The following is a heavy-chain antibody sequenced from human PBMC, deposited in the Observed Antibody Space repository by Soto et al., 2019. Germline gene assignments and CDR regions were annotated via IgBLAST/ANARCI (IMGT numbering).Heavy chain of an antibody. CDR3: AKGREVHSSGWYWFDA. D-gene: IGHD6-19*01. J-gene: IGHJ5*02. CDR1: GFTVNTNY. CDR2: IYTGGTT. Sequence: EVQLVESGGGLVQPGGSLRLSCAASGFTVNTNYMNWVRQAPGKGLEWVSVIYTGGTTYYADSVKGRFTISRDNSKNTLYLQMNSLTAEDTAMYYCAKGREVHSSGWYWFDAWGQGTPVTVSS. V-gene: IGHV3-66*01.